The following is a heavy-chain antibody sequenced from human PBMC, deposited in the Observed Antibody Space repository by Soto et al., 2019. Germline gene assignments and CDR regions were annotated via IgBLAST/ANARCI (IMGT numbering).Heavy chain of an antibody. Sequence: GGSLRLSCAASGFTFSSYGMHWVRQAPGKGLEWVAVISYDGSNKYYADSVKGRFTISRDNSKNTLYLKMNSLRAEDRAVYYCAKDLDKHQYIVDYWGQGTLVTVSS. D-gene: IGHD2-15*01. CDR2: ISYDGSNK. V-gene: IGHV3-30*18. CDR3: AKDLDKHQYIVDY. CDR1: GFTFSSYG. J-gene: IGHJ4*02.